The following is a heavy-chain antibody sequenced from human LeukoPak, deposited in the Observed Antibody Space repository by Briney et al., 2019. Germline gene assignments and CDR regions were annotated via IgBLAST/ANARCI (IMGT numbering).Heavy chain of an antibody. J-gene: IGHJ4*02. D-gene: IGHD1-26*01. V-gene: IGHV1-18*01. Sequence: ASVKVSCMASGYTFTSYGISWVRQAPGQGLEWMGWISAYNGNTNYAQKLQGRVTMTTDTSASTAYMELRSLRSDDTAVYYCAREGESGSYPEILPLGYWAQRTLVTVSS. CDR3: AREGESGSYPEILPLGY. CDR1: GYTFTSYG. CDR2: ISAYNGNT.